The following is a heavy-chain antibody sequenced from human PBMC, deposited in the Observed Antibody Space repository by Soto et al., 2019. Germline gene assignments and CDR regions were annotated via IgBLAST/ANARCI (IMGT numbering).Heavy chain of an antibody. D-gene: IGHD3-9*01. CDR3: AGEYADILTGYYATYYYYYMDV. J-gene: IGHJ6*03. V-gene: IGHV1-3*01. Sequence: ASVKVSCKASGYTFTSYAMHWVRQAPGQRLEWMGWINAGNGNTKYSQKFQGRVTITRDTSASTAYMELSSLRSEDTAVYYCAGEYADILTGYYATYYYYYMDVWGKGTTVTVSS. CDR2: INAGNGNT. CDR1: GYTFTSYA.